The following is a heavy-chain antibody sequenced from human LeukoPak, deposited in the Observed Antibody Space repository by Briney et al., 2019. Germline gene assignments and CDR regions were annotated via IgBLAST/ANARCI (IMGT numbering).Heavy chain of an antibody. J-gene: IGHJ3*02. Sequence: GGSLRLSCAASGFTFSDYYMSWIRQAPGKGLEWVSGINWNGGSTGYADSVKGRFTISRDNAKNSLYLQMNSLRAEDTALYYCARLRGYYDAFDIWGQGTMVTVSS. D-gene: IGHD3-22*01. CDR3: ARLRGYYDAFDI. V-gene: IGHV3-20*04. CDR2: INWNGGST. CDR1: GFTFSDYY.